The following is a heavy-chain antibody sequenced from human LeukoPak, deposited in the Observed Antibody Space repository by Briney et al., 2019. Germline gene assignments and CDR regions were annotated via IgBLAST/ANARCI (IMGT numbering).Heavy chain of an antibody. CDR2: IKSDGSST. J-gene: IGHJ3*02. D-gene: IGHD1-26*01. Sequence: PGGCLRLSCAASGFSYSSYWMHWVRQAPGKGPVWVSRIKSDGSSTSYADSVKGRFTISRDNAKNTLYLQMNSLGVEDTAVYYCARESTVGRTQTDAFDMWGQGTMVTVSS. V-gene: IGHV3-74*01. CDR1: GFSYSSYW. CDR3: ARESTVGRTQTDAFDM.